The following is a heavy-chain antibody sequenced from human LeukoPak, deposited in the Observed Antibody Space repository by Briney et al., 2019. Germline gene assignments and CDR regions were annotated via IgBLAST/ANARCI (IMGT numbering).Heavy chain of an antibody. Sequence: SETLSLTCTVSGGSVSSGSYYWSWIRQPPGKGPEWIGYIYYSGSTNYNPSLKSRVTISVDTSKNQFSLKLSSVTAADTAVYYCARLVAGDYWYFDLWGRGTLVTVSS. V-gene: IGHV4-61*01. CDR2: IYYSGST. J-gene: IGHJ2*01. CDR3: ARLVAGDYWYFDL. CDR1: GGSVSSGSYY. D-gene: IGHD6-19*01.